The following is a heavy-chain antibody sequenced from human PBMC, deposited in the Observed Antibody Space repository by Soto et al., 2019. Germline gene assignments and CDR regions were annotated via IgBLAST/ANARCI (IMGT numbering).Heavy chain of an antibody. CDR2: INQSGST. Sequence: QVQLQQWGAGLLKPSETLSLTCAVYGGSFSGYYWSWIRQPPGKGLQWIGEINQSGSTKYNPSFKSRVSISADTSKNQFSLKLTSVTAADTAIYYCVVGYYFDNWGQGTLATVAS. CDR3: VVGYYFDN. CDR1: GGSFSGYY. J-gene: IGHJ4*02. V-gene: IGHV4-34*02. D-gene: IGHD2-8*02.